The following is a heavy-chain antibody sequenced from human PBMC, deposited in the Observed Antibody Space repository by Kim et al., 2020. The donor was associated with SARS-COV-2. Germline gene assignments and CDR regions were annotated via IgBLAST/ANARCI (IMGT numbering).Heavy chain of an antibody. CDR2: IYYSGST. CDR1: GGSISSSSYY. Sequence: SETLSLTCTVSGGSISSSSYYWGWIRQPPGKGLEWIGSIYYSGSTYYNPSLKSRVTISVDTSKNQFSLKLSSVTAADTAVYYCARAEGATRDPWGQGTLVTVSS. D-gene: IGHD1-26*01. V-gene: IGHV4-39*07. CDR3: ARAEGATRDP. J-gene: IGHJ4*02.